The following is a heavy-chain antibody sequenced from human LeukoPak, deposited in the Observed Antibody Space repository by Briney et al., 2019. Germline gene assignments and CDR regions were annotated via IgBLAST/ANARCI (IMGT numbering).Heavy chain of an antibody. Sequence: PGGSLRLSCAASGFTFSNAWMSWVRQAPGKGLEWVGRIKSKTDGGTTDYAAPVKGRFTISSDDSKNTLYLQMNSLKTEDTAVYYCTTDLSSSSWYIVDYWGQGTLVTVSS. V-gene: IGHV3-15*01. CDR3: TTDLSSSSWYIVDY. CDR2: IKSKTDGGTT. CDR1: GFTFSNAW. D-gene: IGHD6-13*01. J-gene: IGHJ4*02.